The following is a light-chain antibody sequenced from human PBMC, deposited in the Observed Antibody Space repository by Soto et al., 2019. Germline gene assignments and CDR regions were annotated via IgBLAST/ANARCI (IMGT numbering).Light chain of an antibody. CDR1: QSVSSSY. Sequence: EIVLTQSPGTLSLSPGERATLSCRASQSVSSSYLAWYQQKPGQAPRLLIYGASSRATGIPDRFSGSGSGKDFTLTISRLKPEDFAVYYCQQYGSSPPTFGQGTKVEVK. CDR2: GAS. J-gene: IGKJ1*01. V-gene: IGKV3-20*01. CDR3: QQYGSSPPT.